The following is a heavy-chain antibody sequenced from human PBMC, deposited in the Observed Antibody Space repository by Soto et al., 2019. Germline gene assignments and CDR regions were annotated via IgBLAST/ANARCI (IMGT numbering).Heavy chain of an antibody. CDR2: INPKSGDT. Sequence: ASVKVSFKASGYTFTGYFMQWVRQAPGQGLEWMGWINPKSGDTKYAGKFQGRVTMARDTSISTVYMELSRLVSDDTAVYYCARDTSSTYYDILTPYYIYWGQGTLVTVSS. D-gene: IGHD3-9*01. CDR3: ARDTSSTYYDILTPYYIY. V-gene: IGHV1-2*02. J-gene: IGHJ4*02. CDR1: GYTFTGYF.